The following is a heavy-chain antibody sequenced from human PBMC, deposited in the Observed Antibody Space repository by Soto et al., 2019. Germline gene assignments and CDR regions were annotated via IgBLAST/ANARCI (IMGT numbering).Heavy chain of an antibody. J-gene: IGHJ5*02. Sequence: ASVKVSCKASGGTFSSYAISWVRQAPGQGLEWMGGIIPIFGTANYAQKFQGRVTITADESTSTAYMELSSLRSEDTAVYYCASRRYYYDSSGPWNWFDPWGQGTLVTVSS. D-gene: IGHD3-22*01. CDR1: GGTFSSYA. CDR3: ASRRYYYDSSGPWNWFDP. V-gene: IGHV1-69*13. CDR2: IIPIFGTA.